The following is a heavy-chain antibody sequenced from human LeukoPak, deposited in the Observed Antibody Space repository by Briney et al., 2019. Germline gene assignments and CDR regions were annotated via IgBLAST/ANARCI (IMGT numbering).Heavy chain of an antibody. CDR2: IIPIFGTA. D-gene: IGHD4-17*01. J-gene: IGHJ3*02. V-gene: IGHV1-69*01. CDR3: ARDRDPTVTTSAFDI. CDR1: GGTFSSYA. Sequence: GSSVEVSCKASGGTFSSYAISWVRQAPGQGLEWMGGIIPIFGTANYAQKFQGRVTITADESTSTAYMELSSLRSEDTAVYYCARDRDPTVTTSAFDIWGQGAMVTVSS.